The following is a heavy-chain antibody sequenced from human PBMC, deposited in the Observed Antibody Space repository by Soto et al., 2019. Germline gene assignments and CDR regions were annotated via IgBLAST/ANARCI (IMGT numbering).Heavy chain of an antibody. CDR2: ISGSGGST. V-gene: IGHV3-23*01. CDR3: AKPGRIVVVITPPSF. D-gene: IGHD3-22*01. J-gene: IGHJ4*02. CDR1: GFTFSSYA. Sequence: RRLSCAASGFTFSSYAMSWVRQAPGKGLEWVSAISGSGGSTCYADSVKGRFTISRDNSKNTLYLQMNSLRAEDTAVYYCAKPGRIVVVITPPSFWGQGTLVTVSS.